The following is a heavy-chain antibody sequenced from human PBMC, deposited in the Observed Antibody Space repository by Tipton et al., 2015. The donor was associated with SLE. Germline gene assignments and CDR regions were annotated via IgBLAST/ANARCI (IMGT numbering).Heavy chain of an antibody. V-gene: IGHV1-69*18. CDR2: FIPMFDAA. D-gene: IGHD3-10*01. J-gene: IGHJ5*02. Sequence: QLVQSGAEVKKPGSSVKVSCKASGGTFSSYDISWVRQAPGQGLEWMGRFIPMFDAADYAQKFQGRVTITTDESTSTAYMELSSLTSEDTAVYYCARAFFGRSCYLNWFDPWGQGTLVTVSS. CDR3: ARAFFGRSCYLNWFDP. CDR1: GGTFSSYD.